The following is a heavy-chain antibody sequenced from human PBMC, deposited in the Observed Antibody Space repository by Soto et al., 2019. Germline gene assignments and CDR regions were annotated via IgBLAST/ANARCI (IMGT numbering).Heavy chain of an antibody. CDR1: GLTFSSYA. V-gene: IGHV3-23*01. J-gene: IGHJ4*02. D-gene: IGHD1-26*01. Sequence: GGSLRLSCTASGLTFSSYAMTWVRQAPGKGLEWVSAISGSGDNTYYADSVKGRFTISRDNSKNTLYLQMNSLKSEDTAVYYCARVRKVGGTTHFDSWGQGVLVTVS. CDR3: ARVRKVGGTTHFDS. CDR2: ISGSGDNT.